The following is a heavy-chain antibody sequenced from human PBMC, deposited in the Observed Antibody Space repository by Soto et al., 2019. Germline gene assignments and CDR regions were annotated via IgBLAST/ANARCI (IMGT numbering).Heavy chain of an antibody. CDR2: INPSGGST. Sequence: ASVKVSCKASGYTFTSYYMHWVRQAPGQGLEWMGIINPSGGSTSYAQKFQGRVTMTRDTSTSTVYMELGSLRSEDTAVYYCARVPPGATTVTTFRKGKYYYGMDVWGQGTTVTVSS. V-gene: IGHV1-46*01. CDR3: ARVPPGATTVTTFRKGKYYYGMDV. D-gene: IGHD4-17*01. CDR1: GYTFTSYY. J-gene: IGHJ6*02.